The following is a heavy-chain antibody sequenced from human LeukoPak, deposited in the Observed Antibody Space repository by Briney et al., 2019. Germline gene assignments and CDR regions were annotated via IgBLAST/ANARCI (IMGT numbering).Heavy chain of an antibody. D-gene: IGHD1-26*01. Sequence: PSETLSLTCTVSGGSISSYYWSWIRQPTGKGLEWIGRIYTSGSTNYNPSLKSRVTMSVDTSKNQFSLKLSSVTAADTAVYYCARDQYQFGGATLFAYWGQGTLVTVSS. CDR3: ARDQYQFGGATLFAY. J-gene: IGHJ4*02. CDR2: IYTSGST. V-gene: IGHV4-4*07. CDR1: GGSISSYY.